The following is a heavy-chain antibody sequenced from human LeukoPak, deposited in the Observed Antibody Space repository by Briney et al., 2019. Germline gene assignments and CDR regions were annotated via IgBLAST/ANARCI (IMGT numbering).Heavy chain of an antibody. CDR2: ISGSVGST. J-gene: IGHJ6*03. CDR1: GFNFSNYA. CDR3: AKSRSIAARYYYMDV. V-gene: IGHV3-23*01. Sequence: SGGSLRLSCAASGFNFSNYAMSWVRQAPGKGLEWVSAISGSVGSTYYADSVKGRFTISRDNSKNTLYLQMNSLRAEDTAVYYCAKSRSIAARYYYMDVWGKGTTVTVSS. D-gene: IGHD6-6*01.